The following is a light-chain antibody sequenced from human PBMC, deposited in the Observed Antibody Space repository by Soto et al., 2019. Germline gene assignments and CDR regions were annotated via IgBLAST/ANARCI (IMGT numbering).Light chain of an antibody. J-gene: IGLJ2*01. Sequence: QAVVTQPPSVSAAPGQKVTISCSGSSSNIGNNYVSWYQQLPGTAPKLLIYDNNKRPSGIPDRISGSKPGTSATLAITGLQTGDEADYYCGTWDSSLSAGVFGGGTKLTVL. CDR1: SSNIGNNY. V-gene: IGLV1-51*01. CDR3: GTWDSSLSAGV. CDR2: DNN.